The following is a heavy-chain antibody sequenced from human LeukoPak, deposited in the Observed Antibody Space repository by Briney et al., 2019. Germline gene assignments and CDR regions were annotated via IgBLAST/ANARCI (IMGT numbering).Heavy chain of an antibody. J-gene: IGHJ4*02. Sequence: RGESLKISCKGSGYSFSSYWIAWVRQMPGKGLEWMGVIYPGDSTARYSPSFQGQVTISADKSISTAYLQWNSLKASDTAIYYCARHDLAVAGLSDYWGQGTLVTVSS. CDR3: ARHDLAVAGLSDY. D-gene: IGHD6-19*01. CDR2: IYPGDSTA. V-gene: IGHV5-51*01. CDR1: GYSFSSYW.